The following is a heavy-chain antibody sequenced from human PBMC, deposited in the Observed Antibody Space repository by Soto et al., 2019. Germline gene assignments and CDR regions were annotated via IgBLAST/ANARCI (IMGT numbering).Heavy chain of an antibody. CDR2: IIPILGTA. CDR1: GGTFSRYA. V-gene: IGHV1-69*13. Sequence: ASVKVSCTASGGTFSRYAISWVRQAPAQGLEWMGGIIPILGTANYAQKFQGRVTITADESASTAYMELSSLRSEDTAVYYCARDTYYYGSGSYFYGRNWFDPWGQGTLVTVSS. D-gene: IGHD3-10*01. J-gene: IGHJ5*02. CDR3: ARDTYYYGSGSYFYGRNWFDP.